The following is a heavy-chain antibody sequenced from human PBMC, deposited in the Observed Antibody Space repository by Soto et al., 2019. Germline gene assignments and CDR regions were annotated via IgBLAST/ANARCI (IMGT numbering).Heavy chain of an antibody. CDR3: VAIGKDIVVVSAASCCDKWFDS. Sequence: SETPSLTCTVSGGSISSYYWSWIRQPAGKELEWIGRIYTSGSTNYNPSLKRRVTMSVDTSKNQFSLKLGCVSGAGTAVYYCVAIGKDIVVVSAASCCDKWFDSWGQGSLVTV. D-gene: IGHD2-2*01. CDR1: GGSISSYY. V-gene: IGHV4-4*07. CDR2: IYTSGST. J-gene: IGHJ5*01.